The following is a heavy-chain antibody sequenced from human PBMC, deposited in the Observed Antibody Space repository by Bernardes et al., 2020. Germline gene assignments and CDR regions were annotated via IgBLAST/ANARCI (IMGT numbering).Heavy chain of an antibody. CDR3: ARHRGGRSGMDV. V-gene: IGHV4-4*02. J-gene: IGHJ6*02. D-gene: IGHD2-15*01. CDR1: GSSLNGSDY. CDR2: ICHTGVT. Sequence: SESLSLTCAVSGSSLNGSDYWFWDRQTPGKGLEWFGEICHTGVTKYNPSLKSRVTISLDMSKKQFSLKLTSMTAADTAVYYCARHRGGRSGMDVWGQGTTVTVSS.